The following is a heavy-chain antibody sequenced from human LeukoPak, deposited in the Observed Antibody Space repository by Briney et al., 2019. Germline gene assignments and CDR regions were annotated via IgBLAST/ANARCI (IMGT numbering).Heavy chain of an antibody. J-gene: IGHJ4*02. V-gene: IGHV3-9*01. CDR1: GFTFDDYA. Sequence: PGRPLRLSCAASGFTFDDYAMHWVRQAPGKGLEWVSGISWNSGSIGYADSVKGRFTISRDNAKNSLYLQMNSLRAEDTALYYCARVLAARPGYWGQGTLVTVSS. D-gene: IGHD6-6*01. CDR3: ARVLAARPGY. CDR2: ISWNSGSI.